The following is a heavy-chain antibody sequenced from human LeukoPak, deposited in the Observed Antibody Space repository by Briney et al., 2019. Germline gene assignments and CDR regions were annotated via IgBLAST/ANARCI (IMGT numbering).Heavy chain of an antibody. Sequence: GGSLRLSCTISGYFFPNAWLNWVRQAPGKGLEWVAVISYDGSNKYYADSVKGRFTISRDDTKNTLYLQMGSLRTEDTAVYYCAKDPGWRQLIPMHFDYWGQGTLVTVSS. CDR3: AKDPGWRQLIPMHFDY. J-gene: IGHJ4*02. CDR1: GYFFPNAW. D-gene: IGHD2-15*01. V-gene: IGHV3-30*18. CDR2: ISYDGSNK.